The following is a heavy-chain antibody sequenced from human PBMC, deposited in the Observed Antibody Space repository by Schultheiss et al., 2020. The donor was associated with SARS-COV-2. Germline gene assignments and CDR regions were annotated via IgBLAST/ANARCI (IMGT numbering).Heavy chain of an antibody. CDR3: ARGARGAVAGLIYYYGMDV. Sequence: SVKVSCKASGGTFSSYTISWVRQAPGQGLEWMGRIIPIFGTANYAQKFQGRVTITADESTSTAYMELSSLRSEDTAVYYCARGARGAVAGLIYYYGMDVWGQGTTVTVSS. D-gene: IGHD6-19*01. J-gene: IGHJ6*02. CDR1: GGTFSSYT. V-gene: IGHV1-69*13. CDR2: IIPIFGTA.